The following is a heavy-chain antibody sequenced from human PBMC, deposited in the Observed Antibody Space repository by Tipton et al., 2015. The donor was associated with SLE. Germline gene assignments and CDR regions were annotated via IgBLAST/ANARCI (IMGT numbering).Heavy chain of an antibody. CDR3: ARGAITPIPFDP. CDR1: GGSISSYY. V-gene: IGHV4-59*01. Sequence: TLSLTCTVSGGSISSYYWSWIRQPPGKGLEYIGYIYYSGSTNYNPSLKSRVTISVDTSKNQFSLKLSSVTAADTAVYYCARGAITPIPFDPWGQGTLVTVSS. D-gene: IGHD2-15*01. J-gene: IGHJ5*02. CDR2: IYYSGST.